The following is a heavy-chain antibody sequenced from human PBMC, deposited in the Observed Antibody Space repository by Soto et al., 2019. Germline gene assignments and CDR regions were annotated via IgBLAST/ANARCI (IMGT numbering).Heavy chain of an antibody. Sequence: QVQLQESGPGLVKPSETLSLTCTVSGASISSYFWNWIRQTPAKGLEWIGFVHHSGDTYFNPSLKRRLTMSVDTSRNLFSLNLNFATAADTAVYYCARWGDTAGLSLPGFDIWGQGTMVTVSS. J-gene: IGHJ3*02. V-gene: IGHV4-59*12. CDR2: VHHSGDT. CDR1: GASISSYF. CDR3: ARWGDTAGLSLPGFDI. D-gene: IGHD2-21*02.